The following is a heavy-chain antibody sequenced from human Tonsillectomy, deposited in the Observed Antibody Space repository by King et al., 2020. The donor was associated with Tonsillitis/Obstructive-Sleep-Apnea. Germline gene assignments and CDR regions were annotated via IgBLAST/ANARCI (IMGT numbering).Heavy chain of an antibody. CDR3: ARGEIVVVPAANYYYYYMDV. CDR2: INHSGST. V-gene: IGHV4-34*01. D-gene: IGHD2-2*01. Sequence: HVQLQQWGAGLLKPSETLSLTCAVYGGSFSGYYWSWIRQPPGKGLEWIGEINHSGSTNYNPSLKSRVTISVDTSKNQSSLKLSSVTAADTAVYYCARGEIVVVPAANYYYYYMDVWGKGTTVTVSS. CDR1: GGSFSGYY. J-gene: IGHJ6*03.